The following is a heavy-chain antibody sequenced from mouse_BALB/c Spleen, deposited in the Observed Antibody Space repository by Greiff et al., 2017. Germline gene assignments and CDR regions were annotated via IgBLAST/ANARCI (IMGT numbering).Heavy chain of an antibody. CDR1: GFAFSSYD. CDR3: ARDRVDYGSSFYAMDY. Sequence: EVKLMESGGGLVKPGGSLKLSCAASGFAFSSYDMSWVRQTPEKRLEWVAYISSGGGSTYYPDTVKGRFTISRDNAKNTLYLQMSSLKSEDTAMYYCARDRVDYGSSFYAMDYWGQGTSVTVSS. D-gene: IGHD1-1*01. V-gene: IGHV5-12-1*01. CDR2: ISSGGGST. J-gene: IGHJ4*01.